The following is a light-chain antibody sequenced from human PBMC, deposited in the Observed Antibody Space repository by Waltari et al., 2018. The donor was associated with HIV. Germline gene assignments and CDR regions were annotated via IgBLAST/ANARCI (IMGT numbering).Light chain of an antibody. CDR2: GAS. J-gene: IGKJ1*01. CDR1: QGISSY. V-gene: IGKV1-8*01. CDR3: QQYYSYPRT. Sequence: AIRMTQSPSSFSASTGDRVTITCRASQGISSYLAWYQQKPGKAPKLLIYGASTLQSGVPSMFSGSGSGTDFTLTISCLQSEDFATYYCQQYYSYPRTFGQGTKVEIK.